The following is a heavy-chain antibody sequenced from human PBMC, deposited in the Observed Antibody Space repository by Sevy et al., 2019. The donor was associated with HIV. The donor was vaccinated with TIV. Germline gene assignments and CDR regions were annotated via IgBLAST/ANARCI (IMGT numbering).Heavy chain of an antibody. V-gene: IGHV3-30*04. D-gene: IGHD2-2*01. Sequence: GGSLRLSCAASGFTFSSYAMHWVRQAPGKGLEWVAVISYDGSNKYYADSVKGRFTISRDNSKNTLHLQMNSLRAEETAVYYCARDTAIVVVPAAKGAFDYWGQGTLVTVSS. J-gene: IGHJ4*02. CDR3: ARDTAIVVVPAAKGAFDY. CDR2: ISYDGSNK. CDR1: GFTFSSYA.